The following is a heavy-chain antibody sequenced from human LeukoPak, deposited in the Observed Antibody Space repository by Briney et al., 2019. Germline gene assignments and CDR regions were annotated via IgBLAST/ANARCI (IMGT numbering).Heavy chain of an antibody. Sequence: PGGSLRLSCSVSGFTFSTYVMHWVRPAPGKGLEYVSAVSSNGDNTYYADSVKGRFTISRDNSKNTLYLQMSSLRPDDTAVYFCVRGTGYWGQGTLVTVSS. CDR1: GFTFSTYV. CDR3: VRGTGY. CDR2: VSSNGDNT. V-gene: IGHV3-64D*06. J-gene: IGHJ4*02.